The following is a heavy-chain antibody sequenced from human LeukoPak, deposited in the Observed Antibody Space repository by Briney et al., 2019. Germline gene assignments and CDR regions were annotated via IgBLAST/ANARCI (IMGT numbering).Heavy chain of an antibody. Sequence: SETLSLTCTVSGGSISSYYWSWIRQPPGKGLEWIGYIYHSGSTYYNPSLKSRVTISIDRSKNQFSLKLSSVTAADTAVYYCARAYYYDSSGYYHYFDYWGQGTLVTVSS. J-gene: IGHJ4*02. CDR3: ARAYYYDSSGYYHYFDY. CDR2: IYHSGST. D-gene: IGHD3-22*01. V-gene: IGHV4-59*12. CDR1: GGSISSYY.